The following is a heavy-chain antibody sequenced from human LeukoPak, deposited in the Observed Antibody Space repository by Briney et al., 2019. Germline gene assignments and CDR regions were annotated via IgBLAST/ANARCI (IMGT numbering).Heavy chain of an antibody. CDR1: GFSFSDYG. Sequence: GTPLRLSCAASGFSFSDYGMHWVRQAPGKGLEWVALITYDDTKRFYSDSVKGRFTISRDDSTNTLYLHLSKLRTNDTAVYYCAKGRQEGFLDHWGQGTLVTVSS. J-gene: IGHJ4*02. CDR3: AKGRQEGFLDH. V-gene: IGHV3-30*18. CDR2: ITYDDTKR.